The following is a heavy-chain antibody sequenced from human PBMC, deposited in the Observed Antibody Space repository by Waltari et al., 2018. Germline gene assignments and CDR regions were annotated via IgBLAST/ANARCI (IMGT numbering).Heavy chain of an antibody. J-gene: IGHJ4*02. CDR3: ARAISSGWWFDY. D-gene: IGHD6-19*01. CDR2: INNDGSGT. Sequence: EVQLVESGGGLVQPGGSVRLSCAASGFTFSSYWIHWVRQAPGKGLVWVSRINNDGSGTSYADSVKGRFTISRDNAKNTLYLQMNSLRAEDTAVYYCARAISSGWWFDYWGQGTLVTVSS. V-gene: IGHV3-74*01. CDR1: GFTFSSYW.